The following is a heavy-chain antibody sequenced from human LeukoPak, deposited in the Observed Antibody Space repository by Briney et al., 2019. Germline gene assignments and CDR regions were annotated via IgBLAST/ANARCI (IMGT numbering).Heavy chain of an antibody. CDR3: AGDIVVVVAATAGAFDI. D-gene: IGHD2-15*01. CDR1: GFTLSSYA. CDR2: ISGSGGST. V-gene: IGHV3-23*01. J-gene: IGHJ3*02. Sequence: PGGSLRLSCAASGFTLSSYAMSWVRQAPGKGLEWVSAISGSGGSTYYADSVKGRFTISRDNSKNTLYLQMNSLRAEDTAVYYCAGDIVVVVAATAGAFDIWGQGTMVTVSS.